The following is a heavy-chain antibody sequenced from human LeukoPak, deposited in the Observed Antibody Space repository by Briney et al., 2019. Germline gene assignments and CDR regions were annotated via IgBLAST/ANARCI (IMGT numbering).Heavy chain of an antibody. CDR1: GGSISSYY. Sequence: SETLSLTCTVSGGSISSYYWSWIRQPPGKGLEWIGYIYYSGSTNYNPSLKSRVTISVDTSKNQFSLKLSSVTAADTAVYYCARDSTKGVDFWGQGTLVTVSS. CDR3: ARDSTKGVDF. J-gene: IGHJ4*02. V-gene: IGHV4-59*01. CDR2: IYYSGST. D-gene: IGHD3-16*01.